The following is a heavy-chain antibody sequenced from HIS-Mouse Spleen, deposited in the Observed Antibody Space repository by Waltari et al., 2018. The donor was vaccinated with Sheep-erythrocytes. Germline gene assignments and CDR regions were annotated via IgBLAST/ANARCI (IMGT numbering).Heavy chain of an antibody. V-gene: IGHV3-30*18. J-gene: IGHJ4*02. Sequence: QVQLVESGGGVVQPGRSLRLSCAASGFTFSRSGMHWVRQAPGKGLEWVAVISYDGSNKYYADSVKGRFTISRDNSKNTLYLQMNSLRAEDTAVYYCAKDRRGFWDYWGQGTLVTVSS. CDR2: ISYDGSNK. CDR1: GFTFSRSG. D-gene: IGHD3-10*01. CDR3: AKDRRGFWDY.